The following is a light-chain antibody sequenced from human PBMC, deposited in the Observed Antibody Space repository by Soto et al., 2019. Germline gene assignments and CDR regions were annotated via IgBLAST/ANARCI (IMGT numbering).Light chain of an antibody. V-gene: IGLV2-14*01. J-gene: IGLJ1*01. Sequence: QAVVTQPASVSGSPGQSITISCTGTSSDVGGYNYVSWYQQHPGKAPKLMIYGVTNRPSGVSNRFSGSKSGNTASLTISGLQAEDEADYYCSSYTGSSTLDYVFGTGTKVTVL. CDR1: SSDVGGYNY. CDR2: GVT. CDR3: SSYTGSSTLDYV.